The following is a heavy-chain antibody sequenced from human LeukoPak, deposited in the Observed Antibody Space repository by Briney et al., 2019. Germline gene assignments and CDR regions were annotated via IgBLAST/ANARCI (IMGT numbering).Heavy chain of an antibody. CDR3: ARDGEWYSSGWYQIDY. D-gene: IGHD6-19*01. V-gene: IGHV3-30*04. J-gene: IGHJ4*02. CDR1: GFTFSSYA. Sequence: GRSLRLSCAASGFTFSSYAMHWVCQAPGKGLEWVAVISYDGSNKYYADSVKGRFTISRDNSKNTLYLQMNSLRAEDTAVYYCARDGEWYSSGWYQIDYWGQGTLVTVSS. CDR2: ISYDGSNK.